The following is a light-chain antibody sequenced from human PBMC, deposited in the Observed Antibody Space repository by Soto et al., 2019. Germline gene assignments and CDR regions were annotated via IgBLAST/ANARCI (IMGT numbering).Light chain of an antibody. Sequence: EILLTQSPSTLSSSPGEKATLSCRVIQSLRRSHLAWYRQKPGQAPRLLIYDASNRATGIPARFSGSGSGTEFTLTISSLQSEDFAVYYCQQYNNWPPWTFGQGAKVDIK. J-gene: IGKJ1*01. CDR1: QSLRRSH. V-gene: IGKV3D-15*01. CDR2: DAS. CDR3: QQYNNWPPWT.